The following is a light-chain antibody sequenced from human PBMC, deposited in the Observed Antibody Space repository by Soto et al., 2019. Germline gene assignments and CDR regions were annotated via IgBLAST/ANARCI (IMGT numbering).Light chain of an antibody. CDR1: QSVSSSY. V-gene: IGKV3D-20*02. Sequence: EIVLTQSPGTPSLSPGERATLSCRASQSVSSSYLAWYQQKPGQAPRLLIYAASTRATGIPARFSGSESGTEFTLTISSLESEDFAIYYCQQHSNFFGPGTKVDIK. J-gene: IGKJ3*01. CDR3: QQHSNF. CDR2: AAS.